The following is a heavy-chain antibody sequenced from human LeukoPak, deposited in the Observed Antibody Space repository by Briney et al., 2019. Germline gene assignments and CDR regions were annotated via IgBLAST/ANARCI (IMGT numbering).Heavy chain of an antibody. D-gene: IGHD2-15*01. V-gene: IGHV4-59*01. CDR1: GGSISSYY. CDR2: IYYSGST. J-gene: IGHJ4*02. Sequence: NPSETLSLTCTVSGGSISSYYWSWIRQPPGKGLEWIGYIYYSGSTNYNPSLKSRVTISVDTSKNQFSLKLSSATAADTAVYYCARVLEYCSGGSCYAGFDYWGQGTLVTVSS. CDR3: ARVLEYCSGGSCYAGFDY.